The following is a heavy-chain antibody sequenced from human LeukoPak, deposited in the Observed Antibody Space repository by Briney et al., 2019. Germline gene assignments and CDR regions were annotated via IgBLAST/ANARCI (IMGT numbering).Heavy chain of an antibody. V-gene: IGHV3-13*01. D-gene: IGHD3/OR15-3a*01. CDR2: IGSADDT. J-gene: IGHJ6*03. CDR3: ARGTWTYYMDV. CDR1: GFTFSNYD. Sequence: PGGSLRLSCAASGFTFSNYDIHWVRQATGKGLEWVSSIGSADDTYYRGSMQGRFTISRDNAKNSLYLQMNSLRAGDTAVYYCARGTWTYYMDVWGKGTTVTVSS.